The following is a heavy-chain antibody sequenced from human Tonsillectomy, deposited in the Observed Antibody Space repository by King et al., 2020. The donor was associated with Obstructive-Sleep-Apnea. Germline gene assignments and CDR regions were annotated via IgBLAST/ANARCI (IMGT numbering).Heavy chain of an antibody. CDR1: GFTFSSYS. Sequence: VQLVESGGGLVQPGGSLRLSCAASGFTFSSYSMNWVRQAPGKGLEWVSYISSSSSTIYYADSVKGRFTISRDTAKNPLYLQMNSLRAEDTAVYYCARGVGTVTIHYWGQGTLVTVSS. D-gene: IGHD4-17*01. V-gene: IGHV3-48*04. CDR2: ISSSSSTI. J-gene: IGHJ4*02. CDR3: ARGVGTVTIHY.